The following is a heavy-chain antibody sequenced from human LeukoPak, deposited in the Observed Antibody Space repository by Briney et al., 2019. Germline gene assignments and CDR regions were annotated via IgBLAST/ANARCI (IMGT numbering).Heavy chain of an antibody. CDR1: GGSISSYY. V-gene: IGHV4-59*08. D-gene: IGHD3-22*01. J-gene: IGHJ4*02. CDR2: IYYSGST. CDR3: ARHGGDYYDSSGYHLDY. Sequence: SETLSLTCTVSGGSISSYYWSWIRQPPGKGLEWIGYIYYSGSTNYNPSLKSRVTISVDTSKNQFSLKLSSVTAADTAVYYCARHGGDYYDSSGYHLDYWGQGTLVTVSS.